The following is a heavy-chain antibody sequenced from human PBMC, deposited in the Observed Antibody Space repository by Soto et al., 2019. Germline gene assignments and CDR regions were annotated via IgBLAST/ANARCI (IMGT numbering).Heavy chain of an antibody. V-gene: IGHV4-30-4*08. D-gene: IGHD2-2*01. Sequence: SETLSLTCSVSGGSISSSSYFWGWIRQPPGKGLEWIGYIYYSGSTYYNPSLKSRVTISVDTSKNQFSLKLSSVTAADTAVYYCAREIVLVPAATLGEYGMDVWGQGTTVTVSS. CDR3: AREIVLVPAATLGEYGMDV. CDR1: GGSISSSSYF. J-gene: IGHJ6*02. CDR2: IYYSGST.